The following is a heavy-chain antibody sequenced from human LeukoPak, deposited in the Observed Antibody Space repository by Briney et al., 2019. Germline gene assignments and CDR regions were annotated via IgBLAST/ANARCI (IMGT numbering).Heavy chain of an antibody. V-gene: IGHV3-30*04. D-gene: IGHD1-1*01. CDR2: ISFHGSDT. CDR1: GFIPRNYA. J-gene: IGHJ3*02. Sequence: GGSLRLSCAASGFIPRNYAMHCVPQAPRKGLEWVAVISFHGSDTYYVDPVKGRFTFSRDNSKNTLYLQMNTLRPQDPVVYYFARDQGATNAFDIWGQGRMVTVSS. CDR3: ARDQGATNAFDI.